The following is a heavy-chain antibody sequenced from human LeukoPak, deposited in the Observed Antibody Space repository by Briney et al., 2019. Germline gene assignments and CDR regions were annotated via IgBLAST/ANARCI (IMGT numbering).Heavy chain of an antibody. Sequence: GGSLRLSCAASGFTFDDYAMHWVRQAPGKGLEWVSGISWNSGSIGYADSVKGRFTISRDNAKNSLYLQMNSLRAEDTAVYYCARDILRNYCSSTSCYAFDIWGQGTMVTVSS. J-gene: IGHJ3*02. CDR2: ISWNSGSI. V-gene: IGHV3-9*01. CDR1: GFTFDDYA. CDR3: ARDILRNYCSSTSCYAFDI. D-gene: IGHD2-2*01.